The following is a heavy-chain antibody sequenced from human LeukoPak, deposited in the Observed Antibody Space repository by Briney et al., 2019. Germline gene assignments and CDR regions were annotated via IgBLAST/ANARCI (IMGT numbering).Heavy chain of an antibody. CDR2: INHSGST. J-gene: IGHJ5*02. V-gene: IGHV4-34*01. CDR1: GGSFNGYY. Sequence: SETLSLTCAVYGGSFNGYYWSWIRQPPGKGLEWIGEINHSGSTNYNPSLKSRVTISVDTSKNQFSLKLSSVTAADTAVYYCARGGPYSGSYLRRSGWFDPWGQGTLVTVSS. D-gene: IGHD1-26*01. CDR3: ARGGPYSGSYLRRSGWFDP.